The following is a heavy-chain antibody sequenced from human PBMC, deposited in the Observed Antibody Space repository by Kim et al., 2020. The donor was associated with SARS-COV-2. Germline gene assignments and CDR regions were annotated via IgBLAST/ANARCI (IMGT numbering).Heavy chain of an antibody. CDR3: ARDLGGADV. D-gene: IGHD3-16*01. Sequence: GGGTDYADSGKGRFSISRDNSNNTVFLQMNSLRGDDTAVYYCARDLGGADVWGQGTTVIVSS. J-gene: IGHJ6*02. CDR2: GGGT. V-gene: IGHV3-23*01.